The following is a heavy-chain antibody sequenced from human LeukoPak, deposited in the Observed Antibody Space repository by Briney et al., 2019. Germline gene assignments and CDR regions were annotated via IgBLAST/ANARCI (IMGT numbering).Heavy chain of an antibody. D-gene: IGHD6-13*01. V-gene: IGHV3-11*06. CDR2: INGRGNYV. CDR1: GFTFSDYF. J-gene: IGHJ4*02. Sequence: GGSLRLSCAASGFTFSDYFMSWVRQAPGKGLEWLSYINGRGNYVDYAESLKGRITISRDNAKNSLYLQMNSLRAEDTAVYYCARSGIGATEIDYWGQGTLVTVSS. CDR3: ARSGIGATEIDY.